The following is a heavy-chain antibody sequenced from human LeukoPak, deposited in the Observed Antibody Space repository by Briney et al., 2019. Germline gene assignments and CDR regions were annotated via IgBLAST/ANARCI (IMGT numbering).Heavy chain of an antibody. V-gene: IGHV4-59*01. Sequence: SETLSLTCTVSGASISSYYWSWIRQPPGKGLEWIGYIFYYGSTNYNPSLKSRVTISVDTSKNQFSLKLKSVTAADTAVYYCARDRHDSSGYYYDSWGPGTLVTVSS. CDR2: IFYYGST. CDR1: GASISSYY. D-gene: IGHD3-22*01. J-gene: IGHJ5*01. CDR3: ARDRHDSSGYYYDS.